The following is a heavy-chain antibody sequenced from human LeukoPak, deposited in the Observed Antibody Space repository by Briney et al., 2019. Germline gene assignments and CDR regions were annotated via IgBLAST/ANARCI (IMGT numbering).Heavy chain of an antibody. CDR2: FDPEDGET. Sequence: GASVKVSCKVSGYTLTELSMHWVRQAPGKGLEWMGGFDPEDGETIYAQKFQGRVTMTEDTSTDTAYMELSSLRSEDTAVYYCASGPIGYSGYEYGMDVWGQGTTVTVSS. CDR3: ASGPIGYSGYEYGMDV. V-gene: IGHV1-24*01. D-gene: IGHD5-12*01. CDR1: GYTLTELS. J-gene: IGHJ6*02.